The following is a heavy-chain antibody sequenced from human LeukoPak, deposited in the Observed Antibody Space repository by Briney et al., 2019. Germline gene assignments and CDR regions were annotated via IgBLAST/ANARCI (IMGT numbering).Heavy chain of an antibody. CDR1: GFTFSNYG. V-gene: IGHV3-21*01. Sequence: GGPLRLSYAVSGFTFSNYGMNWVRQAPGKAMEWVSSITSSGTYIFYADSVKGRFTISRDNAKNSLYLQMDSLGPEDTAVYYCARDPNSGNYGNDYYYYKYVGGKGTTIIISS. J-gene: IGHJ6*03. CDR3: ARDPNSGNYGNDYYYYKYV. D-gene: IGHD1-26*01. CDR2: ITSSGTYI.